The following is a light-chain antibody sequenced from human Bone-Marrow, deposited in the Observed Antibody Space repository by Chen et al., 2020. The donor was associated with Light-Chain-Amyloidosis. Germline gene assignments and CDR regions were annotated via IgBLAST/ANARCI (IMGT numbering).Light chain of an antibody. Sequence: DLVMTQSPDSLAVSLGEGATINCKSSQSVLYSSNNKNYLAWHQQKPGQPPKVLIYWASTRESGVPDRFSGSGSGTDFTLTISSLQAEDVAVYYCQQYYNTPWTFGQGIKVEIK. J-gene: IGKJ1*01. V-gene: IGKV4-1*01. CDR3: QQYYNTPWT. CDR2: WAS. CDR1: QSVLYSSNNKNY.